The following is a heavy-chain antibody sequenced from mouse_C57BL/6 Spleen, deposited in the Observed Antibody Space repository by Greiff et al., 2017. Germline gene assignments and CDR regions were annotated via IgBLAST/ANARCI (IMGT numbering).Heavy chain of an antibody. CDR3: ARRGNYWYFDV. Sequence: QVQLQQPGAELVRPGTSVKLSCKASGYTFTSYWMHWVKQRPGQGLEWIGVIDPSDSYPNYNQKFKGKATLTVDTSSSTAFMQLSSLTSEDSAVYYCARRGNYWYFDVGGTGTTVTVSS. V-gene: IGHV1-59*01. J-gene: IGHJ1*03. D-gene: IGHD2-1*01. CDR2: IDPSDSYP. CDR1: GYTFTSYW.